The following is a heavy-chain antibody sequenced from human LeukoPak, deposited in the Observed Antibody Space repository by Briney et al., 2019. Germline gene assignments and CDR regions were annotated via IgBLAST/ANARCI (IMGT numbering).Heavy chain of an antibody. CDR2: INYSGST. CDR3: ARRWSGYYYYDY. V-gene: IGHV4-59*12. J-gene: IGHJ4*02. Sequence: SETLSLTCILSRGSISSYYWSWMRQPPGKGLEWIGDINYSGSTNCNPSLKSRVSISVDTSKDQFSLQLSSVSAADTALYYRARRWSGYYYYDYWGQGALVTVSS. D-gene: IGHD3-3*01. CDR1: RGSISSYY.